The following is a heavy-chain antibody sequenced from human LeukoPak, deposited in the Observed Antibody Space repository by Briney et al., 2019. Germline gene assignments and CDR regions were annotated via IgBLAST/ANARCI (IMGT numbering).Heavy chain of an antibody. CDR2: INPNSGGT. V-gene: IGHV1-2*02. D-gene: IGHD3-10*01. J-gene: IGHJ6*03. Sequence: ASVKVSCKASGYTFTGYYMHWVRQAPGQGLEWMGWINPNSGGTNYAQKFQGRVTMTRDTSISTAYMELSRLRSDDTAVYYCARDDYYGSGSYYHYYYMDVWGKGTTVTIS. CDR1: GYTFTGYY. CDR3: ARDDYYGSGSYYHYYYMDV.